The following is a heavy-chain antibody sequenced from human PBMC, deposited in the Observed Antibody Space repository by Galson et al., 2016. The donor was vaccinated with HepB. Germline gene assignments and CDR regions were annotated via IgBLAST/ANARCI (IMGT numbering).Heavy chain of an antibody. CDR1: GFVFSNYY. Sequence: SLRLSCAASGFVFSNYYMHWVRQAPGKGLEWVALISYDTLDEYYADSVKGRFTISRDNSNNTLYPQMNSLRAEDTAAYYCAKVLTKYSSGWYFDYWGLGTLVTVSS. D-gene: IGHD6-19*01. J-gene: IGHJ4*02. V-gene: IGHV3-30*18. CDR2: ISYDTLDE. CDR3: AKVLTKYSSGWYFDY.